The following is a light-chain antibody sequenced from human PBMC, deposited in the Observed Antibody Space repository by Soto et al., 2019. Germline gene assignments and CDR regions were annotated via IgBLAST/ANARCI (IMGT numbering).Light chain of an antibody. V-gene: IGKV3-20*01. CDR1: QSVSSSC. CDR3: QQYGSSPLT. CDR2: GAS. J-gene: IGKJ4*01. Sequence: EIVLTQSPGTLSLSPGERATLSCRASQSVSSSCLAWDQQKPGQAPRLLIYGASSRATGIPDRFSCSGSGTDFTLTISRLEPEDFAVYYCQQYGSSPLTFGGGAKVEIK.